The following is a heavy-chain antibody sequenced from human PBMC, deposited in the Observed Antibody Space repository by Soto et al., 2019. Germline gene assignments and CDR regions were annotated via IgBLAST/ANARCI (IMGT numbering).Heavy chain of an antibody. CDR2: IIPIFGTA. Sequence: QVQLVQSGAEVKKPGSSVKVSCKASGGTFSSYAISWVRQAPGQGLEWMGGIIPIFGTANYAQKFQGRVTIAAGESTSTAYMELSSLRSEDTAVYYCARDRHSGGYLGVGSWFDPWGQGTLVTVSS. CDR3: ARDRHSGGYLGVGSWFDP. V-gene: IGHV1-69*01. J-gene: IGHJ5*02. D-gene: IGHD1-26*01. CDR1: GGTFSSYA.